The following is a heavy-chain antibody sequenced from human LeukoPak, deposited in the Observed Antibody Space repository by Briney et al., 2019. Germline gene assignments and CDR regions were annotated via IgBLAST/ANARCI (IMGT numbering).Heavy chain of an antibody. CDR2: IKQDGSEK. Sequence: PGGSLRLSCAASGFTFSSYWMSWVRQAPGKGLEWVANIKQDGSEKYYVDSVKGRFTISRDNAKKSLYLQMNSLRAEDTAVYYCARHLSGITGYTYGRGIDYRGQGTLVTVSS. V-gene: IGHV3-7*01. D-gene: IGHD5-18*01. CDR1: GFTFSSYW. J-gene: IGHJ4*02. CDR3: ARHLSGITGYTYGRGIDY.